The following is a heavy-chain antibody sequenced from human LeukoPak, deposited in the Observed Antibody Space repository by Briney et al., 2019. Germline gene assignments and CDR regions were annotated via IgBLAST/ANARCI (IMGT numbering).Heavy chain of an antibody. D-gene: IGHD4-17*01. V-gene: IGHV3-23*01. CDR1: GFTFNSYA. CDR2: ISGSGGST. CDR3: ARGFYGAHDY. J-gene: IGHJ4*02. Sequence: PGGSLRLSCAASGFTFNSYAMSWVRQAPGKGLEWVSAISGSGGSTYYADSVKGRFTISRDNAKNTLYLQMNSLRAEDTAVYYCARGFYGAHDYWGQGTLVTVPS.